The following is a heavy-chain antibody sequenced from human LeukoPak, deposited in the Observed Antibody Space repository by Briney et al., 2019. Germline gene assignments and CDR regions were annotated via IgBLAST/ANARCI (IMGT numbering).Heavy chain of an antibody. CDR1: GGSFSGYY. CDR2: IYYSGST. J-gene: IGHJ4*02. D-gene: IGHD5-24*01. CDR3: ARDRDGYNFDY. V-gene: IGHV4-59*01. Sequence: ASETLSPTCAVYGGSFSGYYWSWIRQPPGKRLEWIGYIYYSGSTNYNPSLKSRVTISVDTSKNQFSLKLSSVTAADTAVYYCARDRDGYNFDYWGQGTLVTVSS.